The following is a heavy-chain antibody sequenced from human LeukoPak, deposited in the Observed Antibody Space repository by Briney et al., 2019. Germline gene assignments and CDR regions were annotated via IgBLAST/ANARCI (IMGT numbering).Heavy chain of an antibody. CDR1: GGSISSGGYY. V-gene: IGHV4-30-2*01. Sequence: SETLSLTCTVSGGSISSGGYYWSWIRQPPGKGLEWIGYIYHSGSTYYNPSHKSRVTISVDRSKNQFSLKLSSVTAADTAVYYCARAVTYCSSTSCYNYYYMDVWGKGTTVTVSS. CDR3: ARAVTYCSSTSCYNYYYMDV. J-gene: IGHJ6*03. D-gene: IGHD2-2*02. CDR2: IYHSGST.